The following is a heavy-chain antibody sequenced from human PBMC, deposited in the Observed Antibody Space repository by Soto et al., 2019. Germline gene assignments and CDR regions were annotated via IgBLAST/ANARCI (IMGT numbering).Heavy chain of an antibody. J-gene: IGHJ4*02. CDR2: TSKRSDSFTT. CDR3: VGESFYALEN. Sequence: EVQLVESGGGLVQPGGSLRLSCAASGFTLSDHHINWVRQAPGKGLEWLGRTSKRSDSFTTEYAASVKGRFTISREGSGSLVLIQMNSLKCDDTAVYYCVGESFYALENWGEGTLVTVSS. V-gene: IGHV3-72*01. D-gene: IGHD2-2*01. CDR1: GFTLSDHH.